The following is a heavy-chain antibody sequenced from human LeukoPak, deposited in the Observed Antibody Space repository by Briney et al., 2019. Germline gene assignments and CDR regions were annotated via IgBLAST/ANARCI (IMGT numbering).Heavy chain of an antibody. V-gene: IGHV4-59*01. CDR2: IYYSGST. J-gene: IGHJ4*02. CDR3: ARGEVGAAADRY. CDR1: GGSISSYY. D-gene: IGHD2-15*01. Sequence: SETLSLTCTVSGGSISSYYWSWIRQPPGKGLEWIGYIYYSGSTNYNPSLKSRVTISVDTSMNQFSLKLSSVTAADTAVYYCARGEVGAAADRYWGQGTLVTVSS.